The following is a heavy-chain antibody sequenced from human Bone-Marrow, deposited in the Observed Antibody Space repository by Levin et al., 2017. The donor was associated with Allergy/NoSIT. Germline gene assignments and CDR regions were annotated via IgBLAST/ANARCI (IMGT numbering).Heavy chain of an antibody. CDR3: AHRSLYSSKWRVFDY. D-gene: IGHD6-13*01. CDR1: GFSLSPSGVG. Sequence: SGPTLVKPTQTLTLTCTFSGFSLSPSGVGVGWIRQPPGKALEWLALIYWDDDKRYSPSLKSRLTITKDTSKNQVVLTMTNMNPVDTATYYCAHRSLYSSKWRVFDYWGQGTLVTVSS. J-gene: IGHJ4*02. V-gene: IGHV2-5*02. CDR2: IYWDDDK.